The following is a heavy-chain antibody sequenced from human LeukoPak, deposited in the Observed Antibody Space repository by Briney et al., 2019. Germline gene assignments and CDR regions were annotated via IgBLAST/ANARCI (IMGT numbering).Heavy chain of an antibody. Sequence: SETLSLTCAVYGGSFSGYYWSWIRQPPGKGLECIGEINHSGSTNYNPSLKSRVTISVDTSKNQFSLKLSSVTAADTAVYYCATRKLGNDYWGQGTLVTVSS. CDR1: GGSFSGYY. CDR3: ATRKLGNDY. CDR2: INHSGST. J-gene: IGHJ4*02. V-gene: IGHV4-34*01. D-gene: IGHD7-27*01.